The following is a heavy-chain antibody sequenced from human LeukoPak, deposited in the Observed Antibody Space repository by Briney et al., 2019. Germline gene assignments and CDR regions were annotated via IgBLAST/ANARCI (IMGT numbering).Heavy chain of an antibody. D-gene: IGHD3-22*01. V-gene: IGHV3-7*01. CDR2: IKQDGSEK. CDR3: ARGAPYYYDSSALDY. CDR1: GFTFSSYW. J-gene: IGHJ4*02. Sequence: PGGSLRLSCAASGFTFSSYWMSWVRQAPGKGLEWVANIKQDGSEKYYVDSVKGRFTISRDNAKNSLYLQMNSLRAEDTAVYYCARGAPYYYDSSALDYWGQGTLVTVSS.